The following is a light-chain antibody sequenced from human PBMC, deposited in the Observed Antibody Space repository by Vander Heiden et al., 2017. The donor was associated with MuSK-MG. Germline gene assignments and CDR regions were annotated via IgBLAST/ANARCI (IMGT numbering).Light chain of an antibody. CDR3: SSYTSSSTLG. V-gene: IGLV2-14*01. CDR1: SSDVGGYNY. J-gene: IGLJ2*01. Sequence: QSALTHPAPVSGSPGQSITISCTGTSSDVGGYNYVSWYQQHPGKAPKLMIYDVSNRPSGVSNRFSGSKSGNTASLTISGLQAEDEADYYCSSYTSSSTLGFGGGTKLTVL. CDR2: DVS.